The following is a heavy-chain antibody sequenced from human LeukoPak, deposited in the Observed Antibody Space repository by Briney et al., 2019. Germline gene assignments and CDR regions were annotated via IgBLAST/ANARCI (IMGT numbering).Heavy chain of an antibody. CDR1: GFTFSSYA. Sequence: GGSLRLSCAASGFTFSSYAMHWVRQAPGKGLEWVAVISYDGSNKYYADSVKGRFTISRDNSKNTLYLQMNSLRAEDTAVYYCARSISDRGTRTWVQLWLSPDYFDYWGQGTLVTVSS. V-gene: IGHV3-30-3*01. CDR3: ARSISDRGTRTWVQLWLSPDYFDY. CDR2: ISYDGSNK. D-gene: IGHD5-18*01. J-gene: IGHJ4*02.